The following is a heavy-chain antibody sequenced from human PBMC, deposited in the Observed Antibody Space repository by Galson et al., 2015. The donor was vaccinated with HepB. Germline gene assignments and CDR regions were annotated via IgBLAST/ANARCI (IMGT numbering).Heavy chain of an antibody. CDR1: GYTFTSYA. Sequence: SVKVSCKASGYTFTSYAMHWVRQAPGQRLEWMGWINAGNGNTKYSQKFQGRVTITRDTSASTAYMELSSLRSEDTAVYYCARGVLGARPMGSYYYYYMDVWGKGTTVTVSS. D-gene: IGHD6-6*01. V-gene: IGHV1-3*01. J-gene: IGHJ6*03. CDR3: ARGVLGARPMGSYYYYYMDV. CDR2: INAGNGNT.